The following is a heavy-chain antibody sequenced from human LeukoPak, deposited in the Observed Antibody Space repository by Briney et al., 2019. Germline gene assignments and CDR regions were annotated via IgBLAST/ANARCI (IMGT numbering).Heavy chain of an antibody. Sequence: ASVKVSCKASGGTFSSYAISWVRQAPGQGLEWMGGIIPIFGTANYAQKFQGRATITADESTSTAYMELSSLRSEDTAVYYCARAKEVAYSGSYSAPHLDYWGQGTLVTVSS. CDR2: IIPIFGTA. CDR1: GGTFSSYA. CDR3: ARAKEVAYSGSYSAPHLDY. D-gene: IGHD1-26*01. V-gene: IGHV1-69*13. J-gene: IGHJ4*02.